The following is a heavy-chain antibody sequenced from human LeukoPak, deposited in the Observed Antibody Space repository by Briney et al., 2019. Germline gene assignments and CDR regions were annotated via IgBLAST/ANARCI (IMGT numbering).Heavy chain of an antibody. V-gene: IGHV3-20*04. CDR2: INWNGGST. J-gene: IGHJ4*02. CDR3: AKDGYYYDSSGENFDY. D-gene: IGHD3-22*01. CDR1: GFTFDDYG. Sequence: GGSLRLSCAASGFTFDDYGMSWVRQAPGKGLEWVSGINWNGGSTGYADSVKGRFSISRDNAKNSLYLQMNSLRAEDTAVYYCAKDGYYYDSSGENFDYWGQGTLVTVSS.